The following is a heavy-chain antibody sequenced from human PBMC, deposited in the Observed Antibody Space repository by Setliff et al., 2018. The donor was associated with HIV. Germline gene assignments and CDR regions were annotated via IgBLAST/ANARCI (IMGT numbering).Heavy chain of an antibody. J-gene: IGHJ4*02. Sequence: SETLSLTCTVSGGSISSHYWGWIRQPPRKGLEWVGSIFYSGDTYYNPSLKSRVTMSVDTSKNQFSLILSSLTAADTAVYYCARHSSYSSSHFDYWGQGTLVTVSS. D-gene: IGHD6-6*01. CDR3: ARHSSYSSSHFDY. V-gene: IGHV4-59*04. CDR1: GGSISSHY. CDR2: IFYSGDT.